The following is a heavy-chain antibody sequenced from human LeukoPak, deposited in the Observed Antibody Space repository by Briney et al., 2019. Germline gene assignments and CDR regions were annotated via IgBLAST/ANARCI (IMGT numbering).Heavy chain of an antibody. V-gene: IGHV3-53*01. CDR3: AAVTTWYYFDY. Sequence: GGSLRLSRAASGFTFSSYSMNWVRQAPGKGLEWVSVIYSGGSTYYADSVKGRFTISRDNSKNTLYLQMNSLRAEDTAVYYCAAVTTWYYFDYWGQGTLVTVSS. D-gene: IGHD4-17*01. J-gene: IGHJ4*02. CDR2: IYSGGST. CDR1: GFTFSSYS.